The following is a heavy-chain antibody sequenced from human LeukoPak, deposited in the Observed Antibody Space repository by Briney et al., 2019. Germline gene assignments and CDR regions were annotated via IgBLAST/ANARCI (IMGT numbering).Heavy chain of an antibody. CDR3: AKVRGTYSSGYFFDY. Sequence: PGRSLRVSCAASGFTFDNYAMHWVRQAPGKGLEWLSIIRWNSGYIGYADSVKGRFTISRDNAKKSLDLQMNSLRAEDTAFYYCAKVRGTYSSGYFFDYWGQGTLVTVSS. CDR1: GFTFDNYA. V-gene: IGHV3-9*01. D-gene: IGHD6-19*01. J-gene: IGHJ4*02. CDR2: IRWNSGYI.